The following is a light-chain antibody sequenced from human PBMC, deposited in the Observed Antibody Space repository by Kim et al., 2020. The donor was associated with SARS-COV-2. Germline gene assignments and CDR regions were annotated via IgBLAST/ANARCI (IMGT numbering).Light chain of an antibody. V-gene: IGLV1-47*01. CDR3: AAWDDSLSGWM. CDR1: SSNIGSHN. CDR2: KSD. Sequence: GQRVTISCSGGSSNIGSHNVYWYQQLPGMAPKLLIYKSDQRPSGVPDRFSGSKSDTSASLAISGLRSDDEADYHCAAWDDSLSGWMFGGGTKLTVL. J-gene: IGLJ3*02.